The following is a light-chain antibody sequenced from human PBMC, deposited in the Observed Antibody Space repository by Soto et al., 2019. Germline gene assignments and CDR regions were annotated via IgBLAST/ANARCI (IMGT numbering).Light chain of an antibody. CDR3: QEYNNHLT. CDR2: DAS. V-gene: IGKV1-5*01. J-gene: IGKJ3*01. CDR1: QTISIW. Sequence: DIQMTQSPSTLSASIGDSVTISCRASQTISIWLAWYQQKPGRAPKLLIYDASSLQGGAPSRFSGSGSGTEFTLTNPDLQPDDFATYYCQEYNNHLTFGPGTTLDVK.